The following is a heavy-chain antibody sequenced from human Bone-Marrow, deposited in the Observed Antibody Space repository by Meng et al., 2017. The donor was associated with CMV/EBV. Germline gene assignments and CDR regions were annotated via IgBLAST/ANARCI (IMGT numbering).Heavy chain of an antibody. CDR2: VSYDGSNK. CDR1: GFTFSNYA. CDR3: AKGGWLAYYDFWSGYPNFDY. Sequence: GGSLRLSCAASGFTFSNYAIHWVRQAPGKGLEWVAVVSYDGSNKYYADSVKGRFTISRDNSKNTLYLQMNSLRAEDTAVYYCAKGGWLAYYDFWSGYPNFDYWGQGTLVTVSS. J-gene: IGHJ4*02. D-gene: IGHD3-3*01. V-gene: IGHV3-30*04.